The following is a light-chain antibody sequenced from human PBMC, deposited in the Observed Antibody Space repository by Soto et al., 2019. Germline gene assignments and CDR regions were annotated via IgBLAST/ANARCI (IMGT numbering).Light chain of an antibody. CDR3: QQYYSRMYS. J-gene: IGKJ2*03. CDR2: WAS. CDR1: QSVLYSSNNKNY. V-gene: IGKV4-1*01. Sequence: DIVMTQSPDSLAVSLGERATINCKSSQSVLYSSNNKNYLAWYHQKPGQPPKLLIYWASTRESGVPDRFSGSGCGTDVTLASRSRQAEDVAVDYCQQYYSRMYSVGQGTKLEIK.